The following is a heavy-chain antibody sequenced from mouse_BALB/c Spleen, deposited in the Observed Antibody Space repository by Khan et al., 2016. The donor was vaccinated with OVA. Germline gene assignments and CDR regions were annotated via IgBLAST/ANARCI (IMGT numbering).Heavy chain of an antibody. D-gene: IGHD2-3*01. CDR1: GFTFSSYA. V-gene: IGHV5-9-3*01. CDR3: ARRYDGYYGGAMDY. CDR2: ISSGGTYT. Sequence: EVELVESGGGLVKPGGSLKLSCAASGFTFSSYAMSWVRQIPEKRLEWVATISSGGTYTYYPDSVKGRFTISRDNAKNTLYLHMRSLRSEDTAMYYCARRYDGYYGGAMDYWGQGTSVTVSS. J-gene: IGHJ4*01.